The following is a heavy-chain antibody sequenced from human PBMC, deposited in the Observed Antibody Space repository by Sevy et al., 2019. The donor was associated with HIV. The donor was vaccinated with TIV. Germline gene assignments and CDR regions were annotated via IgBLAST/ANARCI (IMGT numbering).Heavy chain of an antibody. V-gene: IGHV3-33*01. CDR1: GFTFSSYG. Sequence: GGSLRLSCAASGFTFSSYGMHWVRQAPGKGLEWVAVIWYDGSNKYYADSVNGRFTISRDNSKNTLYLQMNSLRAEDTAVYYCARHTDCSGGSCYVDYYYGMDVWGQGTTVTVSS. D-gene: IGHD2-15*01. CDR3: ARHTDCSGGSCYVDYYYGMDV. CDR2: IWYDGSNK. J-gene: IGHJ6*02.